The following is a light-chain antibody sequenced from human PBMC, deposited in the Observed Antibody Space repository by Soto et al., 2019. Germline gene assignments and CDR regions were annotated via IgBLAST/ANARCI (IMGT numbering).Light chain of an antibody. CDR1: QSVSSSS. J-gene: IGKJ4*01. V-gene: IGKV3-20*01. CDR2: GAS. CDR3: QEYGSWPRTLT. Sequence: EIVLTQSPGTLSLSPGDRATLFCRATQSVSSSSLVWYQQKPGQAPRLLIYGASSRATGIPDRFSVRGSGTDFTLTISILEPEDFAVYYCQEYGSWPRTLTFGGGTKVELK.